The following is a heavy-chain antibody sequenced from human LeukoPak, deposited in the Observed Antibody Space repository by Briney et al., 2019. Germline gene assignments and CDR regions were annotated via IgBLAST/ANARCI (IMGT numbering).Heavy chain of an antibody. J-gene: IGHJ6*02. D-gene: IGHD3-16*01. CDR2: INHSGST. V-gene: IGHV4-39*07. CDR1: GGSISSSSYY. Sequence: SETLSLTCTVSGGSISSSSYYWSWIRQPPGKGLEWIGEINHSGSTNYNPSLKSRVTISVDTSKNQFSLKLSSVTAADTAVYYCARGSLGGPYYYYGMDVWGQGTTVTVSS. CDR3: ARGSLGGPYYYYGMDV.